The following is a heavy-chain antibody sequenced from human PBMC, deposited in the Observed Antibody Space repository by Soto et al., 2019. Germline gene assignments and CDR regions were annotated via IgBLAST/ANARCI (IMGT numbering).Heavy chain of an antibody. V-gene: IGHV1-18*01. J-gene: IGHJ4*02. CDR3: ARDQAMAQFAY. CDR1: GYTFTSYG. Sequence: QVQLVQSGAEVKKPGASVKVSCKASGYTFTSYGISWVRQAPGQGLEWMGWISAYNGNTKYAQKLQXXVTMTTDTSTITAYMELRSLRSDDTAVDYCARDQAMAQFAYWGQGTLVTVSS. D-gene: IGHD5-18*01. CDR2: ISAYNGNT.